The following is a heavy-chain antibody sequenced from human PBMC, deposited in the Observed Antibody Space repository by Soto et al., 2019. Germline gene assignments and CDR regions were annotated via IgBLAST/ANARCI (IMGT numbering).Heavy chain of an antibody. CDR1: RFTFTSYG. CDR2: ISYDGSSK. D-gene: IGHD6-19*01. V-gene: IGHV3-30*18. CDR3: AKEYSNGWYYFDY. Sequence: VGSLRLSCAASRFTFTSYGMHWVRQAPGKGLEWVAVISYDGSSKYYADSVKGRFTISRDNSKNTLYLQMNSLRAEDTALYYYAKEYSNGWYYFDYWGQGTLVTVSS. J-gene: IGHJ4*02.